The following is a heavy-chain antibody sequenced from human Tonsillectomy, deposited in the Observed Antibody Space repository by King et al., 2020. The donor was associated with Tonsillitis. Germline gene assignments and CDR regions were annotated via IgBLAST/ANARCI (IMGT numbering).Heavy chain of an antibody. Sequence: VQLVESGGGVVQPGRSLRLSCAASGFTFSSYAMHWVRQAPGKGLEWVAVISYDGSNKYYADSVKGRFTISRDNSKNTLYLQMNSLRAEDTAVYYCARDNLVLMVYATDYWGQGTLVTVSS. CDR2: ISYDGSNK. J-gene: IGHJ4*02. D-gene: IGHD2-8*01. V-gene: IGHV3-30-3*01. CDR3: ARDNLVLMVYATDY. CDR1: GFTFSSYA.